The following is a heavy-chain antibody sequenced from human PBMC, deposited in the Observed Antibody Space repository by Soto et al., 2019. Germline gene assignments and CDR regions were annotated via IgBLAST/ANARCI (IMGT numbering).Heavy chain of an antibody. CDR1: GFTFDDYA. CDR3: VKVGPSGYYDSSAYLNGFFDY. V-gene: IGHV3-9*01. J-gene: IGHJ4*02. D-gene: IGHD3-22*01. Sequence: PGGSLRLSCVASGFTFDDYAMHWVRQAPGKGLEWVSGISWNSGSIGYADSVKGRFTISRDNAKNSLYLQMNSLRAEDTALYYCVKVGPSGYYDSSAYLNGFFDYWGQGTLVTVSS. CDR2: ISWNSGSI.